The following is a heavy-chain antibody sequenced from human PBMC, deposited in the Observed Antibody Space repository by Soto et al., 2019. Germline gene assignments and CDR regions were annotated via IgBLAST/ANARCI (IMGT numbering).Heavy chain of an antibody. CDR2: INPNSGGT. V-gene: IGHV1-2*04. CDR3: ARGGVRGVYYYMDV. Sequence: ASVKVSCKASGYTFTGYYMHWVRQAPGQGLEWMGWINPNSGGTNYAQKFQGWVTMTRDTSISTAYMELSRLRSDDTAVYYCARGGVRGVYYYMDVWGKGTTVTVSS. D-gene: IGHD3-10*01. CDR1: GYTFTGYY. J-gene: IGHJ6*03.